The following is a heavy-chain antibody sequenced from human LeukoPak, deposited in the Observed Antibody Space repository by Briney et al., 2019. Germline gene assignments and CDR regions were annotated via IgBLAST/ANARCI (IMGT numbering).Heavy chain of an antibody. CDR1: GYTFTGQY. V-gene: IGHV1-2*02. Sequence: ASVKVSCKTSGYTFTGQYLHWVRQAPGQGLEWMGWINPNSGGTKSAQKFQGRVIMTRDTSISIAYMELRSLSSDDTAVYYCARDLYDILTEGYFDYWGQGTLVTVSS. D-gene: IGHD3-9*01. J-gene: IGHJ4*02. CDR2: INPNSGGT. CDR3: ARDLYDILTEGYFDY.